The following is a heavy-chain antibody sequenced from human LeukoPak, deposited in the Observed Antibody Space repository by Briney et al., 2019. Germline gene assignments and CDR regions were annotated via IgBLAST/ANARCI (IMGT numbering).Heavy chain of an antibody. CDR2: INPNSGGT. Sequence: GASVKVSCKASGYTFTGYYMHWVRQAPGQGLEWMGWINPNSGGTNYAQKSQGRVTMTRDTSISTAYMELSRLRSDDTAVYYCARDSRIQLWSMRGPGMDVWGQGTTVTVSS. V-gene: IGHV1-2*02. CDR3: ARDSRIQLWSMRGPGMDV. D-gene: IGHD5-18*01. CDR1: GYTFTGYY. J-gene: IGHJ6*02.